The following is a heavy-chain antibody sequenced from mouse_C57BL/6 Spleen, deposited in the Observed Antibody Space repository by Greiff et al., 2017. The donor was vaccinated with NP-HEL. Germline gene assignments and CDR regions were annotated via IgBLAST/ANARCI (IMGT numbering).Heavy chain of an antibody. CDR1: GYSITSGYY. J-gene: IGHJ4*01. CDR2: ISYDGSN. CDR3: ASLFHAMDY. V-gene: IGHV3-6*01. D-gene: IGHD6-5*01. Sequence: EVKLQESGPGLVKPSQSLSLTCSVTGYSITSGYYWNWIRQFPGNKLEWMGYISYDGSNNYNPSLKNRISITRDTSKNQFFLKLNSVTTEDTATYYCASLFHAMDYWGQGTSVTVSS.